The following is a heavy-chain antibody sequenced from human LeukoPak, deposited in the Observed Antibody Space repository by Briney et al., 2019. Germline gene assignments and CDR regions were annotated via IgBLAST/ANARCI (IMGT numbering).Heavy chain of an antibody. J-gene: IGHJ5*02. D-gene: IGHD6-13*01. V-gene: IGHV3-30*04. Sequence: GGSLRLSCAASGFTFSSSAIRWVRQAPGKGLEWVALISFDGSNKYYADSVKGRFTIFRDNSKNTVYLEMNSLRAEDTAVYFCARASSSSTLAWFDPWGQGTLVTVSS. CDR2: ISFDGSNK. CDR1: GFTFSSSA. CDR3: ARASSSSTLAWFDP.